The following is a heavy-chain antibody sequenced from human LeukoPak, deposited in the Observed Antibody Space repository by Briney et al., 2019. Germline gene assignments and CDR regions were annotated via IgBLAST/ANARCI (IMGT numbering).Heavy chain of an antibody. D-gene: IGHD2-15*01. J-gene: IGHJ3*02. CDR3: ARVSGYCSGGSCPGDDAFDI. Sequence: KAGGSLRLSCAASGFTFSSYSMTWVRQAPGKGLEWVSSISSSSSYIYYADSVKGRFTISRDNAKNSLYLQMNSLRAEDTAVYYCARVSGYCSGGSCPGDDAFDIWGQGTMVTVSS. CDR1: GFTFSSYS. V-gene: IGHV3-21*01. CDR2: ISSSSSYI.